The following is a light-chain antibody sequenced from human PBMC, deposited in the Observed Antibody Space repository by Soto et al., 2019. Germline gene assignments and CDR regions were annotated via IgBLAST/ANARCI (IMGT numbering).Light chain of an antibody. CDR1: QRITNNF. V-gene: IGKV3-20*01. J-gene: IGKJ2*01. Sequence: EIVLTQSPGTLSLSPGERATLYCRASQRITNNFLAWFQQKPGLALRLLIHGASTRASGVPDRFSGGGSGTDFVLTISRLEPEDFAVYYCQQYGRSPFTFGQGTKLQIK. CDR3: QQYGRSPFT. CDR2: GAS.